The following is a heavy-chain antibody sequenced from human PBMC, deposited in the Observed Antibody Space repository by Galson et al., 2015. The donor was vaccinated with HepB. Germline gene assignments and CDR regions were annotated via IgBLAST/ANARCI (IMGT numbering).Heavy chain of an antibody. Sequence: SLRLSCAASGFTFSSYWMSWVRQAPGKGLEWVANIKQDGSEKYYVDSVKGRFTISRDNAKNSLYLQMNSLRAEDTAVYYCARVSRRQLVRGDAFDIWGQGTMVTVSS. CDR3: ARVSRRQLVRGDAFDI. CDR1: GFTFSSYW. D-gene: IGHD6-13*01. V-gene: IGHV3-7*03. CDR2: IKQDGSEK. J-gene: IGHJ3*02.